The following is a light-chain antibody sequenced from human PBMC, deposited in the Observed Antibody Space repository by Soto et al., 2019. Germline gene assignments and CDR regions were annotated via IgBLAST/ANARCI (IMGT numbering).Light chain of an antibody. V-gene: IGKV4-1*01. CDR1: QSVLYNSNNKNY. CDR2: WAS. Sequence: DIVMTQSPDSLAVSLGERATINCKSSQSVLYNSNNKNYLAWYQQRPGQPPKLLIYWASTRESGVPHRFSGSGSGTDFTLTITSLQAEDVAVYYCQQYESTPPTCGQGTKLEIK. J-gene: IGKJ2*01. CDR3: QQYESTPPT.